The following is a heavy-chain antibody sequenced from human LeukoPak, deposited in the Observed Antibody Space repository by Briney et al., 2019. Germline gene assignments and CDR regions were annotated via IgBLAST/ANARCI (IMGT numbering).Heavy chain of an antibody. V-gene: IGHV3-53*01. CDR1: GFTLSSNY. Sequence: SGGSLRLSCAASGFTLSSNYMSWVRQAPGKGLEWVSVIYSGGSTYYADSVKGRFTISRDNSKNTLYLKMNSLRAEDTAVYYCARWSYDILTGYGSLDYWGQGTLVTVSS. J-gene: IGHJ4*02. D-gene: IGHD3-9*01. CDR3: ARWSYDILTGYGSLDY. CDR2: IYSGGST.